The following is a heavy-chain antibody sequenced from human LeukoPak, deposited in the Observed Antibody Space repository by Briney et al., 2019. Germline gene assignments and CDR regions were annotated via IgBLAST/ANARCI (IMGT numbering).Heavy chain of an antibody. CDR1: GFAFSNAW. J-gene: IGHJ4*02. CDR3: TTGAYTYVDY. Sequence: GWSLRLSCAAAGFAFSNAWMSWVRQAPGKDLEWVGRIQSKTDGGTTDYAAPVKGRFTISRDDSKNTLYLQMNSLKTEDTAVYYCTTGAYTYVDYWGQGTLVTVSS. D-gene: IGHD5-18*01. V-gene: IGHV3-15*01. CDR2: IQSKTDGGTT.